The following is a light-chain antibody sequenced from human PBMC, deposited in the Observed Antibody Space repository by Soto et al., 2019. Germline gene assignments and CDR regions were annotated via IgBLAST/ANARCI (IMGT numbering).Light chain of an antibody. CDR1: QSVSSN. V-gene: IGKV3-15*01. CDR2: GAS. J-gene: IGKJ3*01. CDR3: QQYNTWPLFT. Sequence: EVVMTQSPATLSVSPGERATLSCRASQSVSSNLAWYQLRPGQAPRLLIYGASTRATVIPARFSGSGSGTEFTLTISSLQSEDFALYYCQQYNTWPLFTFGPGTRVDIK.